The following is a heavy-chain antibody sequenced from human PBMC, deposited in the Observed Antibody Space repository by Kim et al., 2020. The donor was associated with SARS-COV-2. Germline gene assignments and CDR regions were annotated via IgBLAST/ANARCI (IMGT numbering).Heavy chain of an antibody. J-gene: IGHJ4*02. Sequence: GGSLRLSCAASGFTFSSYAMSWVRQAPGKGLEWVSAISGSGSCTYYADSVKGRFTISRDNSKNTLYLQMNSLRAEDTAVYYCAKDLGGSYFHVAFYWGQGTLVTVSS. CDR2: ISGSGSCT. V-gene: IGHV3-23*01. CDR1: GFTFSSYA. D-gene: IGHD1-26*01. CDR3: AKDLGGSYFHVAFY.